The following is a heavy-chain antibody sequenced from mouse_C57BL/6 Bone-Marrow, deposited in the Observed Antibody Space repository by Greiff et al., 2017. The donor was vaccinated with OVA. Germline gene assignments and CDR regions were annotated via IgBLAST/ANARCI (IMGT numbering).Heavy chain of an antibody. Sequence: DVHLVESGGDLVKPGGSLKLSCAASGFTFSSYGMYWVRQTPEKRLEWVAYISNGGGSTYYPDTVKGRFTISRDNAKNTLYLQMSRLKSEDTAMYYCASIYYDYVDAMDYWGQGTSVTVSS. CDR1: GFTFSSYG. D-gene: IGHD2-4*01. CDR2: ISNGGGST. V-gene: IGHV5-12*01. J-gene: IGHJ4*01. CDR3: ASIYYDYVDAMDY.